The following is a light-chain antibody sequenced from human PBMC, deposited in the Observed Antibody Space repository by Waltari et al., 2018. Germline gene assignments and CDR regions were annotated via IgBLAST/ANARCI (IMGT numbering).Light chain of an antibody. J-gene: IGLJ2*01. CDR1: TSDLGAYNY. CDR3: CSYADSRGV. Sequence: QSALTQPASVSGSPGQSLTIPCTGTTSDLGAYNYVSWYQLHPGKVPNPIIYDVTKRPSGVSPRFSGSKSGNTASLTISGLQAEDEADYYCCSYADSRGVFGGGTTLTVL. CDR2: DVT. V-gene: IGLV2-23*02.